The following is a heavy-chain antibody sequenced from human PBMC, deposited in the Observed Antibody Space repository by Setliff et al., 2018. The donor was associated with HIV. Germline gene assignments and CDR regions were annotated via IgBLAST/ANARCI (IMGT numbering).Heavy chain of an antibody. CDR2: FDPEDNKI. CDR3: ATRIRDGHRGYGYFDF. D-gene: IGHD5-12*01. CDR1: GGTFTNHG. J-gene: IGHJ4*02. V-gene: IGHV1-24*01. Sequence: ASVKVSCKASGGTFTNHGISWVRQAPGQGLEWMGGFDPEDNKIVYAQKFQGRVTTTEDTSTDTAYMELSSLRPEDTAVYYCATRIRDGHRGYGYFDFWGQGTLVTVSS.